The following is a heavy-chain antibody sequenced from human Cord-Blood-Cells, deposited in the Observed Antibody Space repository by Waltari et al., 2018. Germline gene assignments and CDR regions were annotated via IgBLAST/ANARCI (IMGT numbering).Heavy chain of an antibody. V-gene: IGHV3-53*01. J-gene: IGHJ4*02. D-gene: IGHD2-2*01. CDR2: IYSGGST. CDR1: GFTVSSNY. Sequence: EVQLVESGGGLIQPGGSLRLSCAASGFTVSSNYMSWVRQAPGKGLGWVSGIYSGGSTYYADSVKGRFTISRDNSKNTLYLQMNSRRAEDTAVYYCARYCSSTSCYFDYWGQGTLVTVSS. CDR3: ARYCSSTSCYFDY.